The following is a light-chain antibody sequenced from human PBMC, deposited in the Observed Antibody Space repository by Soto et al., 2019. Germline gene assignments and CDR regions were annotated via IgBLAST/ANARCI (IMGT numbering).Light chain of an antibody. J-gene: IGKJ1*01. CDR3: HPYHNFPRT. Sequence: DIQLTQSPSTLSASVGDRVTITCRASQSFNGWLAWYQQKPGQAPNLIIYKASTLESGVPSRFSGSGSGTEFTLTLSTLQPDDFAPDYCHPYHNFPRTFGQGTKVDIK. CDR2: KAS. CDR1: QSFNGW. V-gene: IGKV1-5*03.